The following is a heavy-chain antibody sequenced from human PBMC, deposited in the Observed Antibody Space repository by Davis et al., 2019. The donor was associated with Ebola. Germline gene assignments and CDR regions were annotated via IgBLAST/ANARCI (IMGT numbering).Heavy chain of an antibody. J-gene: IGHJ6*02. V-gene: IGHV3-15*01. Sequence: PGGSLRLSCAASGFTFSNYVLNWVRQAPGKGLEWVGRIKKKTDGGTVEYTAPVKGRFTVSRDDSKNTLYLQMNSLKTEDTGVYYCSTGAKTYAMDVWGQGTTVTVSS. CDR3: STGAKTYAMDV. CDR2: IKKKTDGGTV. CDR1: GFTFSNYV.